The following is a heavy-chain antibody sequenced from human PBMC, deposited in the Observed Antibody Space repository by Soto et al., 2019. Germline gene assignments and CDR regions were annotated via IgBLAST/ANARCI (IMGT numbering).Heavy chain of an antibody. V-gene: IGHV1-69*01. J-gene: IGHJ4*02. CDR1: GGTFSSYA. CDR3: AIDPDRYCSGGSCYSDY. CDR2: IIPIFGTA. D-gene: IGHD2-15*01. Sequence: QVQLVQSGAEVKKPGSSVKVSCKASGGTFSSYAISWVRQAPGQGLEWMGGIIPIFGTANYAQKFQGRVTITADESTSTAYMELSSLSSEDTAVYYCAIDPDRYCSGGSCYSDYWGQGTLVTVSS.